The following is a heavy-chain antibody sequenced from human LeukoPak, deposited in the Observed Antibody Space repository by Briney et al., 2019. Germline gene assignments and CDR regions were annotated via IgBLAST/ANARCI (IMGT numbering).Heavy chain of an antibody. Sequence: PSQTLSLTCTVSGGSISSGDYYWSWIRQPPGKGLEWIGYIYYSGSTYYNPSLKSRVTISVDTSKNQFSLKLSSVTAADTAVYYCASKRSGYYYTTMDYWGQGTLVTVSS. CDR2: IYYSGST. J-gene: IGHJ4*02. CDR1: GGSISSGDYY. V-gene: IGHV4-30-4*01. D-gene: IGHD3-22*01. CDR3: ASKRSGYYYTTMDY.